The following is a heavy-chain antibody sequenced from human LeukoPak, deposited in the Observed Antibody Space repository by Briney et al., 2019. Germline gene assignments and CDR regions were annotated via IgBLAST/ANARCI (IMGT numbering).Heavy chain of an antibody. Sequence: PGGSLRLSCAASGFTFSSYSMNWVRQAPGKGLEWVSYISSSSSTIYYADSVKGRFTISRDNAKNSLYLQTNSLRDEDTAVYYCARGQTRYLMDVWGKGTSVTVSS. CDR3: ARGQTRYLMDV. CDR2: ISSSSSTI. J-gene: IGHJ6*03. D-gene: IGHD1-14*01. V-gene: IGHV3-48*02. CDR1: GFTFSSYS.